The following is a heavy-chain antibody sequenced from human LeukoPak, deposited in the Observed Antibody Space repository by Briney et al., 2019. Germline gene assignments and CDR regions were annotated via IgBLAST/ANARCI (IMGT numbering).Heavy chain of an antibody. Sequence: GGSLRLSCAASGFTFAIYAMSWVRQAPGKGLEWVSLISGGGGTIYYADSVKGRLTISRDNSKNTLYLQMNSLSAEDTAVYYCAKTSGSSGWCLDYWGQGTLVTVSS. CDR2: ISGGGGTI. V-gene: IGHV3-23*01. CDR1: GFTFAIYA. D-gene: IGHD6-19*01. CDR3: AKTSGSSGWCLDY. J-gene: IGHJ4*02.